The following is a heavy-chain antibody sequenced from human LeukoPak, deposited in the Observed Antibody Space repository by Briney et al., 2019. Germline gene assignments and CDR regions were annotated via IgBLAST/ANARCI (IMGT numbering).Heavy chain of an antibody. J-gene: IGHJ3*02. D-gene: IGHD3-22*01. V-gene: IGHV3-23*01. CDR2: ISGSGITT. CDR1: GFTFSSYA. CDR3: ANVYYDSSGYYSRPPHAFDI. Sequence: GGSLRLSCAASGFTFSSYAMSWVRQAPGKGLEWVSAISGSGITTFYADSVKGRFTISRDNSKNTLYLQMNSLRAEDTAVYYCANVYYDSSGYYSRPPHAFDIWGQGTMVTVSS.